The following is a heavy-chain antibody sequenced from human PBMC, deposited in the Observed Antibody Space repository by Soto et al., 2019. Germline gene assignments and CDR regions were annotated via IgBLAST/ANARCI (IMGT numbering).Heavy chain of an antibody. J-gene: IGHJ5*02. CDR3: AGTAATHLGWFDP. CDR2: IYYSGST. Sequence: PSETLSLTCTVSGGSISSYYWSWIRQPPGKGLEWIGYIYYSGSTNYNPSLKSRVTISVDTSKNQFSLKLSSVTAADTAVYYCAGTAATHLGWFDPWGQGTLVTVSS. CDR1: GGSISSYY. V-gene: IGHV4-59*01. D-gene: IGHD2-2*01.